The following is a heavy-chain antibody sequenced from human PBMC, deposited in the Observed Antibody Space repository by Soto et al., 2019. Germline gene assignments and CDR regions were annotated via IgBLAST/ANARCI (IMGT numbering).Heavy chain of an antibody. D-gene: IGHD1-26*01. CDR2: ISNSGGFT. J-gene: IGHJ4*02. Sequence: GGSLRLSCAASGFTFSDFYMTWIRQAPGKGLEWVSYISNSGGFTNYADSVRGRFTISRDNAKNSLYLQMNSLRADDTAVYYCARVERGSYPDEWGLGTLVTVSS. CDR3: ARVERGSYPDE. CDR1: GFTFSDFY. V-gene: IGHV3-11*05.